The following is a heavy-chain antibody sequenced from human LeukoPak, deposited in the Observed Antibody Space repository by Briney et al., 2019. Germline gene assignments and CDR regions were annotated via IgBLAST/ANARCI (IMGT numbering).Heavy chain of an antibody. CDR3: ASTKSTVTTSHVSAPYGMDV. D-gene: IGHD4-17*01. CDR2: IKQDGSEK. CDR1: GFTFSSYW. V-gene: IGHV3-7*01. Sequence: GGSLRLSCAASGFTFSSYWISWVRQAPGKGLEWVANIKQDGSEKYYVDSVKGRFTISRDNAKNSLYLQMNSLRAEDTAVYYCASTKSTVTTSHVSAPYGMDVWGQGTTVTVSS. J-gene: IGHJ6*02.